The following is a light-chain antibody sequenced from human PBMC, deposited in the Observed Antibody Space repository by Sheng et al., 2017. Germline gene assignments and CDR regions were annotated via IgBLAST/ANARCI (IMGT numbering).Light chain of an antibody. V-gene: IGKV3-15*01. CDR2: GAS. CDR3: QQYNYWPPLT. Sequence: EKVMTQSPATLSVSPGDRATLSCRASQSVSSKVAWYQQKPGQAPRLLIYGASTRATGIPARFSGSGSGTEFTLTISSLQSEDLAVYYCQQYNYWPPLTFGGGTKVEIK. J-gene: IGKJ4*01. CDR1: QSVSSK.